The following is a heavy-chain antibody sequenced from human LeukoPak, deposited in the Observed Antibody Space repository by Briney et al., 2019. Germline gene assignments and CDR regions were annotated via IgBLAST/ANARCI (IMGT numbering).Heavy chain of an antibody. CDR2: ISSSSSYI. CDR1: GFTFSSYS. Sequence: GGSLRLSCAASGFTFSSYSMNWVRQAPGKGLEWVSSISSSSSYIYYADSVKGRFTISRDNAKNSLHLQMNSLRAEDTAVYYCASRYYDSSGYYYNAFDIWGQGTMVTVSS. CDR3: ASRYYDSSGYYYNAFDI. D-gene: IGHD3-22*01. J-gene: IGHJ3*02. V-gene: IGHV3-21*01.